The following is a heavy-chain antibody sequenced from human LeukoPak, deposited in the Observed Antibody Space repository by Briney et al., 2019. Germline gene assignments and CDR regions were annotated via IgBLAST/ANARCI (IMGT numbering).Heavy chain of an antibody. CDR2: ISAYNGNA. V-gene: IGHV1-18*01. D-gene: IGHD3-16*01. CDR3: AREAYTTGADY. CDR1: GYTFTSYG. J-gene: IGHJ4*02. Sequence: GASVKVSCKTSGYTFTSYGISWVRQPPGQGLEWMGWISAYNGNANYVQRLQGRVTLTTDTSTSTAHMELRSLGSDDTAVYYCAREAYTTGADYWGQGTLVTVSS.